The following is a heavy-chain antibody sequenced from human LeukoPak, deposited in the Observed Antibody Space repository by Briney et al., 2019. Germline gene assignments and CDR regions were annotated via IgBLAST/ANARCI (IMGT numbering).Heavy chain of an antibody. J-gene: IGHJ4*02. D-gene: IGHD2-2*01. CDR3: ARAGYCSSTSCPYDY. CDR2: INPSGGST. CDR1: GYSFVGYG. Sequence: GASVKVSCKASGYSFVGYGITWVRQAPGQGLEWMGIINPSGGSTSYAQKFQGRVTMTRDTSTSTVYMELSSLRSEDTAVYYCARAGYCSSTSCPYDYWGQGTLVTVSS. V-gene: IGHV1-46*01.